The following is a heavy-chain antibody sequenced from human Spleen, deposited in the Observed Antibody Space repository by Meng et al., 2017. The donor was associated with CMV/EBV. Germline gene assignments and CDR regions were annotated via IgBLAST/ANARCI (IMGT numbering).Heavy chain of an antibody. D-gene: IGHD6-19*01. CDR1: GGIFTNYS. Sequence: SVKVSCKTSGGIFTNYSISWVRQAPGQGLEWMGGIIPLFGTANYAQVFQGRVTITSIITDESTATTYMELSSLRSEDTAVYFCARKLIAVTENWFDPWGQGTLVTVSS. CDR2: IIPLFGTA. J-gene: IGHJ5*02. V-gene: IGHV1-69*05. CDR3: ARKLIAVTENWFDP.